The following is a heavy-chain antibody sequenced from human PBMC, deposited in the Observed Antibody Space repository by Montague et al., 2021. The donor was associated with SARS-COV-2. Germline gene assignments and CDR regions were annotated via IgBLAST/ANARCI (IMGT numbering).Heavy chain of an antibody. V-gene: IGHV2-70*11. CDR3: ARTDAPSSVSFDY. CDR1: GFSLNTSGMC. J-gene: IGHJ4*02. Sequence: PALVKPTQTLTLTCTFSGFSLNTSGMCVSWIRQPPGKALEWLVRIDWDDDKHYSTSLKGRLTITKDTSKNQVVLTMTNMDPVDTATYYCARTDAPSSVSFDYWGPGTLVTVSS. CDR2: IDWDDDK.